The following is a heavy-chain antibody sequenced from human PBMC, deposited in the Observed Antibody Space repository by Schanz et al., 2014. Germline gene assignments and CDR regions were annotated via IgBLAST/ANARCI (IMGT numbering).Heavy chain of an antibody. CDR3: TRDVRLDRRGNWFDP. V-gene: IGHV3-7*05. CDR1: GFTFSSYA. Sequence: EVQLLESGGGLVQPGGSLRLSCAASGFTFSSYAMSWVRQAPGKGLEWVANIKRDGSEKNYLDSVKGRFTISRDNAKNSLFLQMNSLRAEDTAVYYCTRDVRLDRRGNWFDPWGQGTLVTVSS. D-gene: IGHD1-1*01. J-gene: IGHJ5*02. CDR2: IKRDGSEK.